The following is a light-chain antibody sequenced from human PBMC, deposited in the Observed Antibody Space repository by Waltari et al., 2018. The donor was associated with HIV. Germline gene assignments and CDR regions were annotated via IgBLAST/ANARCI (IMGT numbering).Light chain of an antibody. Sequence: ENVLTQSKDTLALSPEERVPLSYRANHSVSDNYLAWYKDKPGQAPRLLIYGAASRATGVPDRFSGSGSGTDFTLTINRLKPEDFAVYYCQQYGIPPVTFGGGTKVEVK. CDR1: HSVSDNY. V-gene: IGKV3-20*01. CDR3: QQYGIPPVT. J-gene: IGKJ4*01. CDR2: GAA.